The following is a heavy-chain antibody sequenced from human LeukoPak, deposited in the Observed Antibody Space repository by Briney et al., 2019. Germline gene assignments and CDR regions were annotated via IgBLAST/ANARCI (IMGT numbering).Heavy chain of an antibody. D-gene: IGHD3-10*01. CDR1: GFTFSSYW. V-gene: IGHV3-7*01. CDR2: IKQDGSEK. CDR3: AREVSWFGDPNYGMDV. Sequence: GGSLRLSCAASGFTFSSYWMSWVRQAPGKGLEWVANIKQDGSEKYYVDSVKGRFTISRDNAKNSLYLQMNSLRAEDTAVYYCAREVSWFGDPNYGMDVWGQGTTVTVSS. J-gene: IGHJ6*02.